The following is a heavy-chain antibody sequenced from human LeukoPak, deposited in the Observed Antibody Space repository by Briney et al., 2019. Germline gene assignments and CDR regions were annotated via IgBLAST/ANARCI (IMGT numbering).Heavy chain of an antibody. CDR2: IYHSGST. Sequence: SETLSLTCTISGGSISSGGYYWSWIRQPPGKGLEWIGYIYHSGSTYYNPSLKSRVTMSVDTSKNQFSLKLSSVTAADTAVYYCATGYSSSWTPFSNWYFDLWGRGTLVTVSS. V-gene: IGHV4-30-2*02. CDR3: ATGYSSSWTPFSNWYFDL. CDR1: GGSISSGGYY. J-gene: IGHJ2*01. D-gene: IGHD6-13*01.